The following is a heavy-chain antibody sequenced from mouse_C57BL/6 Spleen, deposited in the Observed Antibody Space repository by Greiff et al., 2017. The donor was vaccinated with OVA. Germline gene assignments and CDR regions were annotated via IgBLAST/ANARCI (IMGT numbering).Heavy chain of an antibody. CDR3: ARDRDYAMDY. Sequence: DVQLQESEGGLVQPGSSMKLSCTASGFTFSDYYMAWVRQVPEKGLEWVANINYDGSSTYYLDSLKSRFIISRDNAKNILYLQMSSLKSEDTATYYCARDRDYAMDYWGQGTSVTVSS. CDR1: GFTFSDYY. D-gene: IGHD3-3*01. J-gene: IGHJ4*01. V-gene: IGHV5-16*01. CDR2: INYDGSST.